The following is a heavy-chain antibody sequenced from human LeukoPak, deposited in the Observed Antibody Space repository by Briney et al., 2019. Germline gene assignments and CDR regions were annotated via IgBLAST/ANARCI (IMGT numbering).Heavy chain of an antibody. CDR1: GFTFTNSP. CDR3: ARDLASSGYYYD. D-gene: IGHD3-22*01. J-gene: IGHJ4*02. CDR2: IVVGNGDT. V-gene: IGHV1-58*01. Sequence: GTSVKVSCKTSGFTFTNSPVQWVRQARGQRLEWIGWIVVGNGDTKYAQKFQERVTITRDMSTSTAYMELSSLRSEDTAIYYCARDLASSGYYYDWGQGTLVTVSS.